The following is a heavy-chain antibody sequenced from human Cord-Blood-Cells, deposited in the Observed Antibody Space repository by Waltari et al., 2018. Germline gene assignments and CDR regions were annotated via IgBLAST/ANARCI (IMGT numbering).Heavy chain of an antibody. CDR1: GGSFSGYY. D-gene: IGHD3-9*01. CDR2: INHSGST. J-gene: IGHJ4*02. CDR3: ARLAPPWYDILTGYYGYFDY. V-gene: IGHV4-34*01. Sequence: QVQLQQWGAGLLKPSETLSLTCAVYGGSFSGYYWSWIRQPPGKGLEWIGEINHSGSTNHHPSRKSRVTISVDTSKNQFSLKLSSVTAADTAVYYCARLAPPWYDILTGYYGYFDYWGQGTLVTVSS.